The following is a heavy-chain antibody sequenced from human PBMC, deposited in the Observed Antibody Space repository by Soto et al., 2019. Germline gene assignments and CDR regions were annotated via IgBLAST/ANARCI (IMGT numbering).Heavy chain of an antibody. J-gene: IGHJ4*02. CDR3: TRGPRPSSVGTGAF. V-gene: IGHV3-74*01. CDR2: ISDDGSRA. D-gene: IGHD3-10*01. Sequence: PRLSCTASGFTFRMYWMHWVRQVPGKGPEGVSRISDDGSRADYADSVKGRFTSSRDNAKNTLYLEMHVLRADDTAVYYCTRGPRPSSVGTGAFWGQRPPVTVSS. CDR1: GFTFRMYW.